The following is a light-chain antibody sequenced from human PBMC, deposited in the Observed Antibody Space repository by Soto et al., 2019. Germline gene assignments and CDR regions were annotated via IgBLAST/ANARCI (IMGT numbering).Light chain of an antibody. J-gene: IGKJ1*01. Sequence: EIVMTQSPATLSLPPGEIATLSFSASQSVSSYLAWYQQKPGQVPRLLIYGASTRATGIPARFSGSGSGTEFTLTISSLQSEDFAVYYCQQYHDWPPTFGQGTKVDIK. CDR2: GAS. V-gene: IGKV3-15*01. CDR1: QSVSSY. CDR3: QQYHDWPPT.